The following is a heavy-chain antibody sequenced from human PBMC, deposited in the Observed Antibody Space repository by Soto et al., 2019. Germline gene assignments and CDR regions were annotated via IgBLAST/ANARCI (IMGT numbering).Heavy chain of an antibody. CDR3: ARTWGTTVTTFDY. J-gene: IGHJ4*02. CDR1: GGSFSGYY. V-gene: IGHV4-34*01. D-gene: IGHD4-17*01. CDR2: INHSGST. Sequence: PSETLSLTCAVYGGSFSGYYWSWIRQPPGKGLEWIGEINHSGSTNYNPSLKSRVTISVDTSKNQFSLKLSSVTAADTAVYYCARTWGTTVTTFDYWGQGTLVTVSS.